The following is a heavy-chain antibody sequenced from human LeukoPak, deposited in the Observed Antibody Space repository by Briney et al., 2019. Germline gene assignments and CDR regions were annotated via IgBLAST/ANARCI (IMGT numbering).Heavy chain of an antibody. CDR1: GGSTSSSSYY. D-gene: IGHD3-3*01. CDR3: ASQYYDFWSGYYNFDY. V-gene: IGHV4-39*01. Sequence: SETLSLTCTVSGGSTSSSSYYWGWIRQPPGTGLEWIGSIYYSGSTYYNPSLKSRVTISVDTSKNQFSLKLSSVTAADTAVYYCASQYYDFWSGYYNFDYWGQGTLVTVSS. CDR2: IYYSGST. J-gene: IGHJ4*02.